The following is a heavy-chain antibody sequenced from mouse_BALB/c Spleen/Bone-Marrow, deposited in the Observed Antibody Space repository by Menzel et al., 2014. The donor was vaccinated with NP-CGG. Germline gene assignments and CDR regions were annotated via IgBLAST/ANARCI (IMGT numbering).Heavy chain of an antibody. V-gene: IGHV2-9*02. CDR1: GFSITTFG. Sequence: VKLVESGPGLVAPSQSLSITCTVSGFSITTFGVHWVRQPPGKGLEWLGVIWAGESTNYNSALMSRLSISKDNSKSQVFLKMNSLQTDDTAMYYCARSTMITEGFAYWGQGTLVTVSA. J-gene: IGHJ3*01. CDR2: IWAGEST. CDR3: ARSTMITEGFAY. D-gene: IGHD2-4*01.